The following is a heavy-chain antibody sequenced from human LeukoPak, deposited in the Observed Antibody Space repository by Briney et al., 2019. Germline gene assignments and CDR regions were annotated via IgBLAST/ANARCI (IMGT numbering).Heavy chain of an antibody. D-gene: IGHD3-22*01. J-gene: IGHJ3*02. V-gene: IGHV4-30-4*08. CDR2: IYYSGST. CDR1: GGSISSGDYY. Sequence: SETLSLTCTVSGGSISSGDYYWSWIRQPPGKGLEWIGYIYYSGSTYYNPSLKSRVTISVDTSKNQFSLKLSSVTAADTAVYYCARENRVYYDRPKDAFDIWGQGTMVTVSS. CDR3: ARENRVYYDRPKDAFDI.